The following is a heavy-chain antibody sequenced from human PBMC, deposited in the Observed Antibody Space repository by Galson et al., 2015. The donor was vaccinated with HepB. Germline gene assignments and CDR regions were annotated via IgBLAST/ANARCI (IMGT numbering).Heavy chain of an antibody. Sequence: CAISGDSVSSNSAAWNWIRLSPSRGLEWLGRTYYRSKWYNDYAVSVKSRITINPDTSKNQFSLQLNSVTPEDTAVYYCARDIAVAPNYYYYGMDVWGQGTTVTVSS. CDR2: TYYRSKWYN. CDR1: GDSVSSNSAA. D-gene: IGHD6-19*01. CDR3: ARDIAVAPNYYYYGMDV. J-gene: IGHJ6*02. V-gene: IGHV6-1*01.